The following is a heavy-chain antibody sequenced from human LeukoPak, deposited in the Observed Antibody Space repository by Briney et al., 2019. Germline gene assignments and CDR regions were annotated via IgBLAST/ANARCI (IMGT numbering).Heavy chain of an antibody. CDR1: GFTLNTYW. CDR3: ARDRSPDYYGSGSTANWFDP. D-gene: IGHD3-10*01. Sequence: LGGSLRLSCAASGFTLNTYWMNWVRQAPGKGLEWVSSISSSSSYIYYADSVKGRFTISRDNAKNSLYLQMNSLRAEDTAVYYCARDRSPDYYGSGSTANWFDPWGQGTLVTVSS. CDR2: ISSSSSYI. V-gene: IGHV3-21*01. J-gene: IGHJ5*02.